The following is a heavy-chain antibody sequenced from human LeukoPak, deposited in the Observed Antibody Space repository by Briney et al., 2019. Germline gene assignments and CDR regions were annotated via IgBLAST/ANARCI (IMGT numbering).Heavy chain of an antibody. CDR1: GFTVSTNY. J-gene: IGHJ4*01. D-gene: IGHD2-8*01. Sequence: GGSLRLSCAASGFTVSTNYMSWVRQAPGKGLEWVSVIYSGGRTYYTDSVKGRFTISRDNSKNTLYLQMDSLRADDTAVYYCSTDPRLLIYWGHGTLVTVSS. CDR2: IYSGGRT. V-gene: IGHV3-53*01. CDR3: STDPRLLIY.